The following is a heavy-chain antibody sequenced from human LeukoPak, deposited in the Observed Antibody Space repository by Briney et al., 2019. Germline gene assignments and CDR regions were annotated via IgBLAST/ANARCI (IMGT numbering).Heavy chain of an antibody. CDR2: IIPILGIA. D-gene: IGHD3-22*01. CDR1: GGTFSSYA. CDR3: ARAGTLTYSYDSSGYYPLTY. Sequence: SVKVSCKASGGTFSSYAISWVRQAPGQGPEWMGRIIPILGIANYAQKFQGRVTITADKSTSTAYRELSSLRSEDTAVYYCARAGTLTYSYDSSGYYPLTYWGQGTLVTVSS. V-gene: IGHV1-69*04. J-gene: IGHJ4*02.